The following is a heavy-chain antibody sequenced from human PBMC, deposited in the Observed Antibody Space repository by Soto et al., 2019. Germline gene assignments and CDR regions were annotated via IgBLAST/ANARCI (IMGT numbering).Heavy chain of an antibody. Sequence: GASVKVSCKASGYTFTSYGISWVRQAPGQGLEWMGWISAYNGNTNYAQKFQGWVTMTRDTSISTAYMELSRLRSDDTAVYYCARDSGYYGSGSYIYYYYGMDVWGQGTTVTVSS. CDR3: ARDSGYYGSGSYIYYYYGMDV. J-gene: IGHJ6*02. CDR1: GYTFTSYG. CDR2: ISAYNGNT. D-gene: IGHD3-10*01. V-gene: IGHV1-18*01.